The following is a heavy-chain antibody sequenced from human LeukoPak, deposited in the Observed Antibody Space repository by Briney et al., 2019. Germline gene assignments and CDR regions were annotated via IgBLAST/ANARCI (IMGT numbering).Heavy chain of an antibody. V-gene: IGHV4-59*01. D-gene: IGHD5-18*01. Sequence: SETLSLTCTVSGGSISSYYWSWIRQPPGKGLEWIGYIYYGGSTNYNPSLKSRVTISVDTSKNQFSLKLSSVTAADTAVYYCARDRGYSYGIDYWGQGTLVTVSS. CDR2: IYYGGST. CDR1: GGSISSYY. J-gene: IGHJ4*02. CDR3: ARDRGYSYGIDY.